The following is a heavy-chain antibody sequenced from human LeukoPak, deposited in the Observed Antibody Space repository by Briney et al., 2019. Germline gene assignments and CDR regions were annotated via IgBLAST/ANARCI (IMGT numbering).Heavy chain of an antibody. CDR2: LSYDGSNK. Sequence: GGPLRLSCAASGFPFSSYAMHWVRQAPGKGLEWVAVLSYDGSNKYYADSVKGRITIARDNSKNTLYLQMNSLRAEDTAVYYCARDGIAVACTNYYYYGMDVWGQGTTVTVSS. J-gene: IGHJ6*02. D-gene: IGHD6-19*01. CDR3: ARDGIAVACTNYYYYGMDV. CDR1: GFPFSSYA. V-gene: IGHV3-30-3*01.